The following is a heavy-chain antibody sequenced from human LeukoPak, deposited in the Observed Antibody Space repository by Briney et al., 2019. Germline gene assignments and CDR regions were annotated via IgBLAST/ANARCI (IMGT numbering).Heavy chain of an antibody. CDR2: ISAYNGNT. Sequence: ASVKVSCKASGYTFTSYGISWVRQAPGQGLEWMGWISAYNGNTNYAQKLQGRVTMTTDTSTSTAYMELRSLRSDDTAVYYCARPGGGTTPLYDAFDIWGQGTMVTVPS. D-gene: IGHD1-1*01. J-gene: IGHJ3*02. CDR3: ARPGGGTTPLYDAFDI. CDR1: GYTFTSYG. V-gene: IGHV1-18*01.